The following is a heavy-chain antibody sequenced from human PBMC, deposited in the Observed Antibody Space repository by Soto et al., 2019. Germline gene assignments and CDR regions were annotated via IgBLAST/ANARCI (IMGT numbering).Heavy chain of an antibody. CDR1: GFTFSSYG. J-gene: IGHJ4*02. V-gene: IGHV3-33*01. Sequence: GGSLRLSCAASGFTFSSYGMHWVRQAPGKGLEWVSVIWYDGSNKDYADSVKGRFTISRDNSKNTLYLQMNSLRAEDTAVYYCARVQTGKGSIDYWGQGTLVTVSS. CDR2: IWYDGSNK. CDR3: ARVQTGKGSIDY. D-gene: IGHD1-1*01.